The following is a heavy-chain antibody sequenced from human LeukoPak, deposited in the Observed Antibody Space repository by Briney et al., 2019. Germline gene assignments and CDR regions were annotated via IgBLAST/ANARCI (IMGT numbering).Heavy chain of an antibody. J-gene: IGHJ2*01. Sequence: PSETLSLTCTVSGGSISSGDYYWSWIRQPPGKGLEWIGYIYYSGSTYYNPSLKSRVTISVDTSKNQFSLKLSSVTAADTAVYYCARAGAAAGTFWYFDLWGRGTLVTVSS. CDR3: ARAGAAAGTFWYFDL. CDR2: IYYSGST. V-gene: IGHV4-30-4*01. D-gene: IGHD6-13*01. CDR1: GGSISSGDYY.